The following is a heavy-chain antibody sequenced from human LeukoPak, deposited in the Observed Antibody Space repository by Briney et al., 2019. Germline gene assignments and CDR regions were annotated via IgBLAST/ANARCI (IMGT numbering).Heavy chain of an antibody. Sequence: ASVKVSCKTSGYTFTSYDINWVRQAPGQGLEWLGWMNPNNGRTGYAQTFQGRVTMTRDTSISTAYMELRSLRSEDTAVYYCARNLAMTGDFHNWGQGTLVTVSS. CDR3: ARNLAMTGDFHN. CDR1: GYTFTSYD. V-gene: IGHV1-8*01. D-gene: IGHD2-2*01. CDR2: MNPNNGRT. J-gene: IGHJ4*02.